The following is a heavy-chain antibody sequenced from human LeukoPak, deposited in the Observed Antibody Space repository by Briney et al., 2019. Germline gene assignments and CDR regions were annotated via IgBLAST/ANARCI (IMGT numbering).Heavy chain of an antibody. CDR3: ARNCPGYDSSGAPYYYYGMDV. CDR1: GGSISSSSYY. D-gene: IGHD3-22*01. CDR2: IYYSGST. J-gene: IGHJ6*02. V-gene: IGHV4-39*01. Sequence: SETLSLTCTVSGGSISSSSYYWGWIRQPPGKGLEWIGSIYYSGSTYYNPSLKSRVTISVDTSKNQFSLKLSSVTAADTAVYYCARNCPGYDSSGAPYYYYGMDVWGQGTTVTVSS.